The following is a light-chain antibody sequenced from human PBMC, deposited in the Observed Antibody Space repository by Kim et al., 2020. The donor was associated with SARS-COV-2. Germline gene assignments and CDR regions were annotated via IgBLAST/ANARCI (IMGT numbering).Light chain of an antibody. J-gene: IGKJ5*01. V-gene: IGKV1-12*01. CDR2: VAS. CDR3: QQAKDFPIT. Sequence: GSVGDRVNITCRASQDIDNWLGLYQQKPGKAPKLLIYVASTLENGVPSRFSGSGSGTDFTLTISDLQPEDFATYYCQQAKDFPITFGQGTRLEIK. CDR1: QDIDNW.